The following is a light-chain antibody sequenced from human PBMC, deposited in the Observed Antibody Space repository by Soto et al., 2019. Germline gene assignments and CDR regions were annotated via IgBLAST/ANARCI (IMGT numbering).Light chain of an antibody. V-gene: IGKV1-5*03. Sequence: DIQLTNSRARLAPSGGDRVSITFRASESISNWLAWYQQKPGKAPNLLIYKASSLKSGVTLRCTGSGSVPEITLTIKRLQPADFATYSCQQYATYWRFGQGTKVDIK. CDR3: QQYATYWR. CDR2: KAS. CDR1: ESISNW. J-gene: IGKJ1*01.